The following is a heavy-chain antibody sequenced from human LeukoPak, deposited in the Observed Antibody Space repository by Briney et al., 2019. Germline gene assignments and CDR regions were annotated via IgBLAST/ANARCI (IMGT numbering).Heavy chain of an antibody. CDR3: ARVFGDKFDY. Sequence: PGGSLRLSCAASGFTFSSYEMNWVRQAPGKGLEWVSYISSSGSTIYYADPVKGRFTISRDNAKNSLYLQMNSLRAEDTAVYYCARVFGDKFDYWGQGTLVTVSS. CDR2: ISSSGSTI. CDR1: GFTFSSYE. J-gene: IGHJ4*02. D-gene: IGHD3-10*02. V-gene: IGHV3-48*03.